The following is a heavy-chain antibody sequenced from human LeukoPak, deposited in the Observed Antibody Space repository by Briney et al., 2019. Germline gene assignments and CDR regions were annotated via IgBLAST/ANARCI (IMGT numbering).Heavy chain of an antibody. Sequence: PSETLSLTCAVSGGSISAYYWSWIRQPPGEGLEWIGHVYYTGSTNYIPSLKSRVTISVDTAKNQFSLNLRSVTAADTAVYYCARQPVGYCSGDYCYVYQVDFWGQGTLVTVSS. CDR2: VYYTGST. J-gene: IGHJ4*02. V-gene: IGHV4-59*08. CDR3: ARQPVGYCSGDYCYVYQVDF. CDR1: GGSISAYY. D-gene: IGHD2-15*01.